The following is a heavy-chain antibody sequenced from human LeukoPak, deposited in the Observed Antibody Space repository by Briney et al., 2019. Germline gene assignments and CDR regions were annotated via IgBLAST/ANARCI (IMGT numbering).Heavy chain of an antibody. D-gene: IGHD6-19*01. Sequence: SETLSLTCTVSGGSINNNDYYWGWVRQSPGMGLEWIGSIYYSGYTYFNSSLKSRVTIAVDTSKNQFSLKLSSVTAADTAVYYCAREVLEKWLVLYYYGMDVWGQGATVTVSS. J-gene: IGHJ6*02. V-gene: IGHV4-39*02. CDR2: IYYSGYT. CDR3: AREVLEKWLVLYYYGMDV. CDR1: GGSINNNDYY.